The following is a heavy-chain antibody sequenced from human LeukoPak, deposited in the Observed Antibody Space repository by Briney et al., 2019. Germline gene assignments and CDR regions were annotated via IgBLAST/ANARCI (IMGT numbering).Heavy chain of an antibody. D-gene: IGHD3-22*01. CDR1: GFTFSSYG. CDR3: AKDDYYDASGYRD. V-gene: IGHV3-30*18. CDR2: ISYDVGKK. Sequence: GGSLRLSCAASGFTFSSYGMHWVRQAPGKGLEWVAVISYDVGKKYYADSVKGRFTISRDNSKNTLYLQMNSLRAEDTAVYYCAKDDYYDASGYRDWGQGTLVTVSS. J-gene: IGHJ4*02.